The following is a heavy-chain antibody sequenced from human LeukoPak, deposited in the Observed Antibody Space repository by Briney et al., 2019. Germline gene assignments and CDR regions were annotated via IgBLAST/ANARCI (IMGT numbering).Heavy chain of an antibody. D-gene: IGHD3-16*02. Sequence: SETLSLTCAVYGGSFSGYYWSWIRQPPGKGLEWIGEINHSGSTNYNPSLKSRVTISVDTSKNQFSLKLSSVTAADTAVYCCARVWGSYPYFDYWGQGTLVTVSS. V-gene: IGHV4-34*01. CDR3: ARVWGSYPYFDY. CDR2: INHSGST. CDR1: GGSFSGYY. J-gene: IGHJ4*02.